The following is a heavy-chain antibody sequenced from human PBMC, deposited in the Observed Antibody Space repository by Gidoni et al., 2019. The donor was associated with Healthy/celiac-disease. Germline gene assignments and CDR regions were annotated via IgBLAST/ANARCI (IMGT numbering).Heavy chain of an antibody. CDR3: ARSNSGSYSTHY. CDR1: GFTFSSYG. V-gene: IGHV3-33*01. J-gene: IGHJ4*02. D-gene: IGHD1-26*01. Sequence: QVQLVESGGGVVQPGRSLRLSCAAAGFTFSSYGMHWVRQAPGKVLEWVAVIWYDGSNKYYADSVNGRFTISRDNSKNTLYLQMNSLSAEDTAVYYCARSNSGSYSTHYWGQGTLVTVSS. CDR2: IWYDGSNK.